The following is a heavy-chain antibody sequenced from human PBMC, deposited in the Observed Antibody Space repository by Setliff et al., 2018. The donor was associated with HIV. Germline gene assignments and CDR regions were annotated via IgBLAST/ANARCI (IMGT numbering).Heavy chain of an antibody. D-gene: IGHD5-12*01. Sequence: PSETLSLTCTVSDDSISSYYWSWIRQPPGKGLEWIGYIYYTGTTKYNPSLKSRVTISIDTSQNQFSLKLTSVTAADTAVYYCAREWLQHTWDDAFDVWGQGTMVTVSS. V-gene: IGHV4-59*01. CDR1: DDSISSYY. CDR3: AREWLQHTWDDAFDV. CDR2: IYYTGTT. J-gene: IGHJ3*01.